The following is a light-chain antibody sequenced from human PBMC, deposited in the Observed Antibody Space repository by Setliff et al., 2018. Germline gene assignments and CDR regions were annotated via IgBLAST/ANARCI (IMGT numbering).Light chain of an antibody. V-gene: IGLV2-14*03. J-gene: IGLJ1*01. CDR3: FSYASSGSYV. CDR2: DVR. CDR1: SSDVGGYDY. Sequence: QSALAQAASVPGSPGQSVTISCTGSSSDVGGYDYVSWYQHHPGRAPKFIIYDVRYRPSGVSNRFSGSKSGNTASLTISGLQAEDEADYYCFSYASSGSYVFGTGTKVTVL.